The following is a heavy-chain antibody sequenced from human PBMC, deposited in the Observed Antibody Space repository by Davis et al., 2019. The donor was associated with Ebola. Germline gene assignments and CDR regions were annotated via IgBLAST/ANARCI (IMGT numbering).Heavy chain of an antibody. CDR3: AKVRGSRSIAVAGANWFDP. D-gene: IGHD6-19*01. CDR2: ISSSGSTI. J-gene: IGHJ5*02. CDR1: GFTFSDYY. V-gene: IGHV3-11*01. Sequence: GESLKISCAASGFTFSDYYMNWIRQAPGKGLEWVSYISSSGSTIYYADPVKGRFTISRDNAKNSVFLQMNSLRAEDTAVYYCAKVRGSRSIAVAGANWFDPWGQGTLVTVSS.